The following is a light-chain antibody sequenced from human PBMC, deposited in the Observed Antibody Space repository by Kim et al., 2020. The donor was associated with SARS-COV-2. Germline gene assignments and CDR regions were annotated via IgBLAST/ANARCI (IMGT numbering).Light chain of an antibody. Sequence: GPSIAIACTGTSSDVGCYTYVSSYQQHPGKAPKLMIYDVSNRPSGVSDRFSGSKSGNTASLTISVLQAEDEADYYCCSYTISSTYVFGTGTKVTVL. CDR2: DVS. V-gene: IGLV2-14*04. CDR1: SSDVGCYTY. J-gene: IGLJ1*01. CDR3: CSYTISSTYV.